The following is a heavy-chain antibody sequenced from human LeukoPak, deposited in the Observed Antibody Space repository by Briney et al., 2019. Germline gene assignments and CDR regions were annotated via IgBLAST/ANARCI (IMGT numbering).Heavy chain of an antibody. D-gene: IGHD3-22*01. CDR2: IYYSGST. CDR3: ARGVWDYDSSGSRSYAFDI. J-gene: IGHJ3*02. CDR1: GGSISSYY. Sequence: SETLSLTCTVSGGSISSYYWSWIRQPPGKGLEWIGYIYYSGSTNYNPSLKSRVTISVDTSKNQFSLKLSSVTAADTAVYYCARGVWDYDSSGSRSYAFDIWGQGTMVTVSS. V-gene: IGHV4-59*01.